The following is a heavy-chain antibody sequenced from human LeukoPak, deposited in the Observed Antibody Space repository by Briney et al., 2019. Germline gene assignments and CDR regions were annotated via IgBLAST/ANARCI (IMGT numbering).Heavy chain of an antibody. CDR2: IEYDGSSK. Sequence: GGSLRLSCAASGFSFSDYAMHWVRQAPDKGLEWVAVIEYDGSSKFYADSVKGRFTISRDPSKNTLYLQTSSLRAEDTAMYYCATDPRQYGSGTYLQYFHHWGQGTLVTVSS. V-gene: IGHV3-30*04. CDR3: ATDPRQYGSGTYLQYFHH. J-gene: IGHJ1*01. D-gene: IGHD3-10*01. CDR1: GFSFSDYA.